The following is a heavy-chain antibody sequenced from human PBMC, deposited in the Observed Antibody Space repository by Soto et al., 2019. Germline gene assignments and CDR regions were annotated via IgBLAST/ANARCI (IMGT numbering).Heavy chain of an antibody. Sequence: SETLSLTCTFSVVSISSFYWSCIRQPAGKGLEWIGRIYSGGRNNYNPSLKSRVTMSVDTSKNQFSLRLSSVTAADTAMYYCASGSSRWEYWGQGTLVTVSS. CDR2: IYSGGRN. V-gene: IGHV4-4*07. CDR3: ASGSSRWEY. J-gene: IGHJ4*02. D-gene: IGHD6-13*01. CDR1: VVSISSFY.